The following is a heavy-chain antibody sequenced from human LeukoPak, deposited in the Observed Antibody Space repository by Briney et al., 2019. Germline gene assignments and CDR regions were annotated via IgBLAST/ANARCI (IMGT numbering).Heavy chain of an antibody. CDR1: GFTFSSYG. D-gene: IGHD6-13*01. J-gene: IGHJ5*02. CDR3: AREIGKDSSSWGGNWFDP. CDR2: IWYDGSNK. V-gene: IGHV3-33*01. Sequence: GRSLRLSCAASGFTFSSYGMHWVRQAPGKGLEWVAVIWYDGSNKYYADSVKGRFTISRDNSKNTLYLQMNSLRAEDTAVYYCAREIGKDSSSWGGNWFDPWGQGTLVTVSS.